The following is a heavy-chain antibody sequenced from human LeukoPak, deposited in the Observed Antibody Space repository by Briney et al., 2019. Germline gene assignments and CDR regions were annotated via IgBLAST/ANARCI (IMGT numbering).Heavy chain of an antibody. J-gene: IGHJ4*02. CDR1: GYTFTGYY. CDR3: ARARGYSYAYYFDY. CDR2: INPNSGGT. D-gene: IGHD5-18*01. Sequence: ASVKVSCKASGYTFTGYYMHWVRQAPGQGLEWMGWINPNSGGTNYAQKFQGRVTMTRDTSISTAYMELSRLRSEDTAVYYCARARGYSYAYYFDYWGQGTLVTVSS. V-gene: IGHV1-2*02.